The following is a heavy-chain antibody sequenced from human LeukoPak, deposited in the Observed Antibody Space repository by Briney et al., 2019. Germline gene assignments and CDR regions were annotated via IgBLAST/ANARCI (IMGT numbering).Heavy chain of an antibody. D-gene: IGHD2-8*01. J-gene: IGHJ5*02. CDR1: GGSISSGSNY. CDR2: IYTSGST. CDR3: ARDPYGKNWFDP. V-gene: IGHV4-61*02. Sequence: SQTLSLTCTVSGGSISSGSNYWSWIRQPAGKGLEWIGRIYTSGSTNYNPSLKSRVTISVDTSKNQFSLKLSSVTAADTAVYYCARDPYGKNWFDPWGQGTLVTVSS.